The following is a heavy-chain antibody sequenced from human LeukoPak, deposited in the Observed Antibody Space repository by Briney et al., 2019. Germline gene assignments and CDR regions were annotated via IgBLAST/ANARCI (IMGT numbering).Heavy chain of an antibody. CDR1: GGSISSSSYY. J-gene: IGHJ4*02. D-gene: IGHD4-23*01. V-gene: IGHV4-39*07. Sequence: SETLSLTCTVSGGSISSSSYYWGWIRQPPGKGLEWIGSIYYTGSTYYNPSLKSRVTISVDTSKNQFSLKLSSVTAADTAVYYCARDIYGWGYYGGNLELGYWGQGTLVTVSS. CDR3: ARDIYGWGYYGGNLELGY. CDR2: IYYTGST.